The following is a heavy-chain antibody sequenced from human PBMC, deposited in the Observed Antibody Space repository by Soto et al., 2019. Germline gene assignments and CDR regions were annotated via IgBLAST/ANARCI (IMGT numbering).Heavy chain of an antibody. D-gene: IGHD6-19*01. J-gene: IGHJ5*02. CDR1: GYTFTGYY. CDR2: INPSSGGT. CDR3: ARDGLAVAGTGNWFDP. Sequence: ASVKVSCKASGYTFTGYYMHWVRQAPGQGLEWMGWINPSSGGTNYAQKFQGWVTMTRDTSISTAYMELSRLRSDDTAVYYCARDGLAVAGTGNWFDPWGQGTLVTVSS. V-gene: IGHV1-2*04.